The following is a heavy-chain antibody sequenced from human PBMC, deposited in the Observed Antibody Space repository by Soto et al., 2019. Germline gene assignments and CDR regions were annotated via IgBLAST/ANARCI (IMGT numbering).Heavy chain of an antibody. D-gene: IGHD3-3*01. J-gene: IGHJ4*02. Sequence: SETLSLTCTVSGGSFKSGGYSWSWIRQPPGKGLEWIGYVYHTGRTRYNPSLKSRVSISMDTSKNQFSLNLDSVTAADTAVYFCARDFAYFDSWGKGTLVTVSS. CDR2: VYHTGRT. CDR3: ARDFAYFDS. V-gene: IGHV4-61*08. CDR1: GGSFKSGGYS.